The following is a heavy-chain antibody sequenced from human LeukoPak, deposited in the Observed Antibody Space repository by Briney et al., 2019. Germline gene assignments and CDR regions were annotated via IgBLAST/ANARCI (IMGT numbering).Heavy chain of an antibody. CDR3: AKDGPQTVTTTRYYYYGMDV. J-gene: IGHJ6*04. CDR1: GFTFSSYG. D-gene: IGHD4-17*01. Sequence: GRSLRLSCAASGFTFSSYGMHWVRQAPGKGLEWVAVISYDGSNKYYADSVKGRFTISRDNSKNTLYLQMNSLRAEDTAVYYCAKDGPQTVTTTRYYYYGMDVWGKGTTVTVPS. CDR2: ISYDGSNK. V-gene: IGHV3-30*18.